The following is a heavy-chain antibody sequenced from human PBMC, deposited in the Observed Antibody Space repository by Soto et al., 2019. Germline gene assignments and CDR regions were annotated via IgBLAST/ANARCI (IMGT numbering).Heavy chain of an antibody. Sequence: EVQLLESGGGLVQPGGSLRLSCAASGVTFSSYAMSWVRQAPGKGLEWVSAISGSGNSIYYADSVKGRFTISSDNSKNTLYVQMNSLRADDPAVYYCERDSGESESQPDGDWGPGNLVTVSS. CDR3: ERDSGESESQPDGD. D-gene: IGHD2-21*01. CDR2: ISGSGNSI. V-gene: IGHV3-23*01. J-gene: IGHJ4*02. CDR1: GVTFSSYA.